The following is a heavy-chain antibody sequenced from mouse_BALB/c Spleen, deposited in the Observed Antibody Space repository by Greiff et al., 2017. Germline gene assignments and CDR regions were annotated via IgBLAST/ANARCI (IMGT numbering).Heavy chain of an antibody. CDR1: GFTFNTYA. V-gene: IGHV10-1*02. D-gene: IGHD3-3*01. CDR2: IRSKSNNYAT. CDR3: VTGGTCFDY. J-gene: IGHJ2*01. Sequence: EVQLVESGGGLVQPKGSLKLSCAASGFTFNTYAMNWVRQAPGKGLEWVARIRSKSNNYATYYADSVKDRFTISRDDSQSMLYLQMNNLKTEDTAMYYCVTGGTCFDYWGQGTTLTVSS.